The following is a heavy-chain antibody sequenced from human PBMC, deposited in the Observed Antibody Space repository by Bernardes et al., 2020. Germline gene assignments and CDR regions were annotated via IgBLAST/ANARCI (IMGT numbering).Heavy chain of an antibody. D-gene: IGHD1-26*01. CDR2: INWNSVTK. V-gene: IGHV3-9*01. CDR1: GFTFDDYA. J-gene: IGHJ4*02. Sequence: GGSLRLSCAASGFTFDDYAMYWVRQAPGKGLEWVSGINWNSVTKGYADSVKGRFTISRDNAKNSLYLQMNSLRPEDTAFYYCASATSGGSYSSGPGHWGQGTLVTVSS. CDR3: ASATSGGSYSSGPGH.